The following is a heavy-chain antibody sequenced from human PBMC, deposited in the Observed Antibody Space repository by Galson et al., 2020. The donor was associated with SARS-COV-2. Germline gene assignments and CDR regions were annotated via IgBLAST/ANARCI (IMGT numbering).Heavy chain of an antibody. D-gene: IGHD3-3*01. J-gene: IGHJ6*03. Sequence: GGSLRFSCAASGFTFDDYAMHWVRQAPGKGLEWVSGISWNSGSIGYADSVKGRFTISRDNAKNSLYLQMNSLRAEDTALYYCATLAGTIFGVVHYMDVWGKGTTVTVSS. CDR3: ATLAGTIFGVVHYMDV. CDR1: GFTFDDYA. CDR2: ISWNSGSI. V-gene: IGHV3-9*01.